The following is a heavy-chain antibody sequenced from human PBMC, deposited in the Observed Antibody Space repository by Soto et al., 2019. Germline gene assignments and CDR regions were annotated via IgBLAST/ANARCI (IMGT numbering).Heavy chain of an antibody. J-gene: IGHJ6*02. V-gene: IGHV1-8*01. D-gene: IGHD3-3*01. CDR2: MNPNSGNT. CDR3: ARGLPRVTIFGVVIPPYGMDV. CDR1: GYTFTSYD. Sequence: QVQLVQSGAEVKKPGASVKVSCKASGYTFTSYDINWVRQATGQGLEWMGWMNPNSGNTGYAQKFQGRVTMTRNTSLSTAYMELSSLRSEDTAVYYCARGLPRVTIFGVVIPPYGMDVWGQGTTVTVSS.